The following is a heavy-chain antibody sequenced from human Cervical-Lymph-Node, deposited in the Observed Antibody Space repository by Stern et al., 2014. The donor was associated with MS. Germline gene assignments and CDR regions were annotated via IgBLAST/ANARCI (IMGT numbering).Heavy chain of an antibody. D-gene: IGHD5-12*01. V-gene: IGHV3-11*01. CDR3: ARVGYTGYLVDY. Sequence: VQLVESGGDLVKPGGSLRLSCAASGFTFRDYYMSWIRQAPGKGVEWVSYISSSGNTIYYADSVKGRFTISRDNAKNSLYLQMNSLRAEDTAVFYCARVGYTGYLVDYWGQGTLVTVSS. CDR2: ISSSGNTI. J-gene: IGHJ4*02. CDR1: GFTFRDYY.